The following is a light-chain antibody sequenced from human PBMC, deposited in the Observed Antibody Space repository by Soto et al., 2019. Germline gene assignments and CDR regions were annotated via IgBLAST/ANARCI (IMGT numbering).Light chain of an antibody. CDR1: QGVNNY. J-gene: IGKJ4*01. CDR2: ATS. CDR3: QRYNSAPLT. Sequence: IQMTQSPSSLSASVGDRVTITCRASQGVNNYLAWYQQKPGKVPKLLIYATSTLQSGVPSRFSGSGGGTEYTLTVSSLQPEDVATYYCQRYNSAPLTFGGGSKVEIX. V-gene: IGKV1-27*01.